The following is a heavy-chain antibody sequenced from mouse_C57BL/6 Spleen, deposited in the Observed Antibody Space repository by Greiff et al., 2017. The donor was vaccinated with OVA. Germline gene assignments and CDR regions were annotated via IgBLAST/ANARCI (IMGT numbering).Heavy chain of an antibody. J-gene: IGHJ4*01. CDR2: ISYDGSN. CDR3: ARGDTMITMDY. CDR1: GYSITSGYY. V-gene: IGHV3-6*01. Sequence: DVQLQESGPGLVKPSQSLSLTCSVTGYSITSGYYWNWIRQFPGNKLEWMGYISYDGSNNYNPSLKNRISITRDTSKNQFFLKLNSVTTEDTATYYCARGDTMITMDYWGQGTSVTVSS. D-gene: IGHD2-4*01.